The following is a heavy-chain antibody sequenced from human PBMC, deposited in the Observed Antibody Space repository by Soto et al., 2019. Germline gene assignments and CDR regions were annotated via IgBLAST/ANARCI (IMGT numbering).Heavy chain of an antibody. V-gene: IGHV1-8*01. CDR3: ARVGDFDYYYYYYMDV. J-gene: IGHJ6*03. Sequence: GASVKVSCKASGYTFTIYDINWVRQATGQGLEWMGWMNPNSGNTGYAQKFQGRVTMTRNTSISTAYMELSSLRSEDTAVYYCARVGDFDYYYYYYMDVWGKGTTVTVSS. CDR1: GYTFTIYD. CDR2: MNPNSGNT. D-gene: IGHD3-9*01.